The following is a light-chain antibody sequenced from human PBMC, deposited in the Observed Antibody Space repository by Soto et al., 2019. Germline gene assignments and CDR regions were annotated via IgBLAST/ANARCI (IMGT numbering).Light chain of an antibody. J-gene: IGKJ4*01. CDR1: QSVTIN. CDR3: QQYNNWPLT. CDR2: GAS. V-gene: IGKV3-15*01. Sequence: EIVITQSPGTLSVSPWERSTLAFMASQSVTINLAWYQQKPGQAPRLLIYGASTRATGIPARFSGSGSGTEFTLTISSLLSEDFAVYYCQQYNNWPLTFGGGTKVDI.